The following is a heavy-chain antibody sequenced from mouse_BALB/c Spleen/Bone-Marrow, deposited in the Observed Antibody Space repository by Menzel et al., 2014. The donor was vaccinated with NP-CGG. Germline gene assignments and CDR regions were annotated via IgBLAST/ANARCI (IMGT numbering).Heavy chain of an antibody. J-gene: IGHJ1*01. CDR1: GSDISDFA. Sequence: EESGGRLVTPGTPLTLTCTASGSDISDFATSWVRQAPGEGLEWIGLVRSTGNSYYATWAKGRFTISKTSTTVDLKVTSPTTEDTATYFCATYSGDSTGIRLDLWGQGTLVTVSS. CDR3: ATYSGDSTGIRLDL. CDR2: VRSTGNS. D-gene: IGHD1-1*02. V-gene: IGHV5-6-5*01.